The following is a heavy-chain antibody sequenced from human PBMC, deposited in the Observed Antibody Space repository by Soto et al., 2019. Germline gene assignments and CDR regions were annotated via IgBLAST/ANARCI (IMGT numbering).Heavy chain of an antibody. D-gene: IGHD3-9*01. J-gene: IGHJ6*02. Sequence: EVQLVESGGGLVQPGGSLRLSCAASGFTFSSYAMHWVRQAPGKGLEYVSAISSNGGSTYYANSVKGRFTISRDNSKNTLYLQMGSLRAEDMAVYYCARFDPGYYYYGMDVWGQGTTVTVSS. V-gene: IGHV3-64*01. CDR1: GFTFSSYA. CDR3: ARFDPGYYYYGMDV. CDR2: ISSNGGST.